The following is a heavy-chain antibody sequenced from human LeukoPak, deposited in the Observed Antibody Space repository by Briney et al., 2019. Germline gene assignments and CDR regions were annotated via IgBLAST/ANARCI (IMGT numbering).Heavy chain of an antibody. J-gene: IGHJ4*02. CDR2: ITGSGTTI. CDR3: ARLGLPDY. Sequence: GGSLRLSCAASGFIFSDYSMNWVRQAPGQGLEWLSYITGSGTTIYYADSARGRFTISRDNAKNSLYLQMNSLRDEDTAVYYCARLGLPDYWGQGILVTVSS. CDR1: GFIFSDYS. V-gene: IGHV3-48*02. D-gene: IGHD2-21*01.